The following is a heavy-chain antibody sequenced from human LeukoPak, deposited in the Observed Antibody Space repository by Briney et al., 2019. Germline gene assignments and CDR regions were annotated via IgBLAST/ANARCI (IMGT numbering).Heavy chain of an antibody. J-gene: IGHJ4*02. V-gene: IGHV3-23*01. D-gene: IGHD3-22*01. CDR2: ISGSGGNT. CDR3: AGGMSATSGYLELEY. Sequence: GGSLRLSCAASRFTFSSYAMSWVRQSPGKGLEWVSAISGSGGNTYSADSVKGRCTISRDNSLQTLFLHMNSLRAEDTAVYYCAGGMSATSGYLELEYWGQGALVTVST. CDR1: RFTFSSYA.